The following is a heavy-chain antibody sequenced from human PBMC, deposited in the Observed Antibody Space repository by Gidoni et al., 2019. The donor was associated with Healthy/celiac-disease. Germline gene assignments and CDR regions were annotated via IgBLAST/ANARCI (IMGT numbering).Heavy chain of an antibody. CDR3: AKLGDIVVVPAATFDY. D-gene: IGHD2-2*01. Sequence: EVQLLESGGGLVQPGGSLRLSCAASGFTFSSYAMRWVRQAPGKGLEWVSAISGSGGSTYYADSVKGRFTISRDNSKNTLYLQMNSLRAEDTAVYYCAKLGDIVVVPAATFDYWGQGTLVTVSS. CDR1: GFTFSSYA. V-gene: IGHV3-23*01. J-gene: IGHJ4*02. CDR2: ISGSGGST.